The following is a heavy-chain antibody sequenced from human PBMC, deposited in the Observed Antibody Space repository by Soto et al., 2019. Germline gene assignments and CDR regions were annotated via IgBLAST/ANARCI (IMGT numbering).Heavy chain of an antibody. J-gene: IGHJ6*02. CDR2: IVVGSGNT. V-gene: IGHV1-58*01. CDR3: AADRARYYDFWSGYYEIYGMDV. Sequence: SVKVSCKASGFTFTSSAVQWVRQARGQRLEWIGWIVVGSGNTNYAQKFQERVTITRDMSTSTAYMELSSLRSEDTAVYYCAADRARYYDFWSGYYEIYGMDVGGQGTMVTVSS. D-gene: IGHD3-3*01. CDR1: GFTFTSSA.